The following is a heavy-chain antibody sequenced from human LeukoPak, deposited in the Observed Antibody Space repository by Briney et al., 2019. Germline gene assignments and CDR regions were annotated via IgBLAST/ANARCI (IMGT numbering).Heavy chain of an antibody. CDR2: ISYDGSNK. CDR1: GFTFSSYA. CDR3: ARDGVYGGYHYYYMDV. D-gene: IGHD4-23*01. J-gene: IGHJ6*03. Sequence: QSGGSLRLSCAASGFTFSSYAMHWVRQAPGKGLEWVAVISYDGSNKYYADSVKGRFTISRDNSKNTLYLQMNSLRAEDTAVYYCARDGVYGGYHYYYMDVWGKGATVTVSS. V-gene: IGHV3-30*04.